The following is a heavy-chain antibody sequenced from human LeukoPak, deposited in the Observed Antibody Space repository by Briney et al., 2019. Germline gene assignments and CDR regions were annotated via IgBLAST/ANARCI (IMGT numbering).Heavy chain of an antibody. D-gene: IGHD2-15*01. Sequence: GGSLRLSCAASGFTFSSYEMNWVRQAPGQGREWVSYISSSSSTIYYADSVKGRFNISKDNAKNSLYLQMNSLRAEDTAVYYCARGGSYENWFDPWGQGTLVTISS. CDR1: GFTFSSYE. V-gene: IGHV3-48*03. CDR2: ISSSSSTI. J-gene: IGHJ5*02. CDR3: ARGGSYENWFDP.